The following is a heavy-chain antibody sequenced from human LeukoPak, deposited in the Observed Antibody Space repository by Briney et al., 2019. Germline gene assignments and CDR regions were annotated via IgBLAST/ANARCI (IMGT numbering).Heavy chain of an antibody. CDR2: IYYSGST. Sequence: SETLSLTCTVAGGSISGYYWSWIRQPPGKGLEWIGYIYYSGSTNYNPSLKSRVTISVDTSKNQFSLKLSSVTAADTAVYYCARESGSYYGMDVWGQGTTVTVSS. D-gene: IGHD1-26*01. CDR3: ARESGSYYGMDV. CDR1: GGSISGYY. V-gene: IGHV4-59*01. J-gene: IGHJ6*02.